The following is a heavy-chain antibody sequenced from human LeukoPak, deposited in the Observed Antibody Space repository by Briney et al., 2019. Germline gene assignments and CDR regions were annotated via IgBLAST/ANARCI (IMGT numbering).Heavy chain of an antibody. J-gene: IGHJ1*01. Sequence: GASVKVSCKASGGTFSSYAISWVRQAPGQGLEWMGRIIPILGIANYAQKFQGRVTITAGKSTSTAYMELSSLRSEDTAVYYCARSYSSGPREYFQHWGQGTLVTVSS. V-gene: IGHV1-69*04. D-gene: IGHD6-19*01. CDR2: IIPILGIA. CDR1: GGTFSSYA. CDR3: ARSYSSGPREYFQH.